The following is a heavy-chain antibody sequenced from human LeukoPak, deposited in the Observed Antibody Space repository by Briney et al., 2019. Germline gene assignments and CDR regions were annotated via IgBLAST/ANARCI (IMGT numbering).Heavy chain of an antibody. J-gene: IGHJ4*02. CDR3: ASSSSWYFRGFDY. CDR1: GGSITTAC. D-gene: IGHD6-13*01. CDR2: ICHSGISGNT. V-gene: IGHV4-4*08. Sequence: SETLSLTCTVSGGSITTACWSWSRQPPGKGLEWIGSICHSGISGNTYYNPSLKSRVTISLDTPKNQFSLKLSSVTAADTAVYYCASSSSWYFRGFDYWGQGTLVTVSS.